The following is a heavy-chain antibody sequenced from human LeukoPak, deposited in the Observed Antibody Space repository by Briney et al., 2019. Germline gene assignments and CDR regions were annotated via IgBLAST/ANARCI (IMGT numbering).Heavy chain of an antibody. CDR1: GYSFTSYW. V-gene: IGHV5-51*01. D-gene: IGHD2-15*01. CDR2: LYPGDSDT. CDR3: ARPRGHGSSINWFDP. Sequence: GESLKSYCCGSGYSFTSYWSGWGGQMPGQGRVGLGNLYPGDSDTRYSAPFKGSVTISADKTIGTSYLLWIGLKAADTSMYSYARPRGHGSSINWFDPWGQETLVTVSS. J-gene: IGHJ5*02.